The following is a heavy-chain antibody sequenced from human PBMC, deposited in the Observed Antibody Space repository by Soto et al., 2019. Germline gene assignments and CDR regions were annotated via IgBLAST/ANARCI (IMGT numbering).Heavy chain of an antibody. Sequence: QVQLVESGGGVVQPGRSLRLSCAASGFTFSSYAMHWVRQAPGKGLEWVAVISYDGSNKYYADSVKGRFTISRDNSKNTLYLQMNSLRAEDTAVYYCARGGASYYYGMDVWGQGTKVTVSS. CDR2: ISYDGSNK. CDR3: ARGGASYYYGMDV. V-gene: IGHV3-30-3*01. CDR1: GFTFSSYA. J-gene: IGHJ6*02.